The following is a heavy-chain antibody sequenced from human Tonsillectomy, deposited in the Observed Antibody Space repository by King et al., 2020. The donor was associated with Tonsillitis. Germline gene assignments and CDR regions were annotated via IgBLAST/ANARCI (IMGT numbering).Heavy chain of an antibody. CDR3: TTRRLDSSRHTPYYYYYVDV. D-gene: IGHD6-13*01. J-gene: IGHJ6*03. CDR2: IKTNTDGGTT. V-gene: IGHV3-15*07. Sequence: VQLVESGGDLVKPGESLRLSCAASGFTFTNAWMNWVRQAAGKGLEWVGRIKTNTDGGTTDYAAPVKGRFTISRDDSKNTLYLQMNSLTTEDTAVYYCTTRRLDSSRHTPYYYYYVDVWGKGTTVTVSS. CDR1: GFTFTNAW.